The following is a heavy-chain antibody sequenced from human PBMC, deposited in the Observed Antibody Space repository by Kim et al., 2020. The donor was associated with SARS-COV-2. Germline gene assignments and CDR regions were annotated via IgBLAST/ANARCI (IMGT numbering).Heavy chain of an antibody. Sequence: SVKVSCKASGGTFSSYAISWVRQAPGQGLEWMGGIIPIFGTANYAQKFQGRVTITADESTSTAYMELSSLRSEDTAVYYCARRGVVVVVAATRWENYYYGMDVWGQGTTVTVSS. J-gene: IGHJ6*02. CDR2: IIPIFGTA. D-gene: IGHD2-15*01. V-gene: IGHV1-69*13. CDR3: ARRGVVVVVAATRWENYYYGMDV. CDR1: GGTFSSYA.